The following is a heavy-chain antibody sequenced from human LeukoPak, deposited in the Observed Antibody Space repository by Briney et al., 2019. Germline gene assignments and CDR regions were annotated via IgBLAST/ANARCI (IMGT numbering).Heavy chain of an antibody. CDR3: ARHSRSGYSGYENAFDI. CDR2: IYYSGST. V-gene: IGHV4-31*03. D-gene: IGHD5-12*01. CDR1: GGSISSGGYY. Sequence: SQTLSLTCTVSGGSISSGGYYWSWIRQHPGKGLEWIGYIYYSGSTYYTPSLKSRVTISVDTSKNQFSLKLSSVTAADTAVYYCARHSRSGYSGYENAFDIWGQGTMVTVSS. J-gene: IGHJ3*02.